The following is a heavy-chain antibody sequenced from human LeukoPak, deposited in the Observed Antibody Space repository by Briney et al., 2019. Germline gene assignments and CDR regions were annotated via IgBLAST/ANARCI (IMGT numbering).Heavy chain of an antibody. CDR3: AVDLRNSLGTTYFDY. D-gene: IGHD1-7*01. CDR1: GFTFSISA. J-gene: IGHJ4*02. CDR2: ITGIGDIT. V-gene: IGHV3-23*01. Sequence: PWGSLRLSCAASGFTFSISAMSWVRQAPGKGLEWVSTITGIGDITFDADSVKGRFTISRDNSKNTLFLQMTSLRVEDTAVYYCAVDLRNSLGTTYFDYWGQGTLVAVSS.